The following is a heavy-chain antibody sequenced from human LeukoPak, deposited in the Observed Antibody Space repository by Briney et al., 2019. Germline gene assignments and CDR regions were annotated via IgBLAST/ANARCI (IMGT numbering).Heavy chain of an antibody. J-gene: IGHJ4*02. CDR1: GGSISSGSYY. CDR2: IYTSGST. Sequence: SETLSLTCTVSGGSISSGSYYWSWIRQPAGKGLEWIGRIYTSGSTNYNPSLKSRVTISVDTSKNQFSLKLSSVTAADTAVYYCARVRMAGTGGDYWGQGTLVTVSS. V-gene: IGHV4-61*02. D-gene: IGHD6-19*01. CDR3: ARVRMAGTGGDY.